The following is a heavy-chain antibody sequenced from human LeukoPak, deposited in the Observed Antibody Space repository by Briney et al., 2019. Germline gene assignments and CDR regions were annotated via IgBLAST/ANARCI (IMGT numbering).Heavy chain of an antibody. CDR2: ISSSSNYI. CDR1: AFTFSSYS. J-gene: IGHJ2*01. V-gene: IGHV3-21*01. CDR3: ARNGDSWYFDL. D-gene: IGHD4-17*01. Sequence: GGSLRLSCAASAFTFSSYSMNWVRQAPGKGLEWVSSISSSSNYIYYADSVKGRFTISRDNAKNSLYLQLNSLRAEDTGVYYCARNGDSWYFDLWGRGTLVTVSS.